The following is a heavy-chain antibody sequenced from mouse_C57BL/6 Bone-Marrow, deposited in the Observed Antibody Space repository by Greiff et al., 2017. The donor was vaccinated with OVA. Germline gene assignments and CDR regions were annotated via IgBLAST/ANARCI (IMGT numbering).Heavy chain of an antibody. J-gene: IGHJ3*01. D-gene: IGHD4-1*01. V-gene: IGHV1-19*01. Sequence: EVQLQQSGPVLVKPGASVKMSCKASGYTFTDYYMNWVKQSHGKSLEWIGVINPYNGGTSYNQKFKGKATLTVDKSSSTAYMELNSLTSEDSAVYYCARGGITGKAWFAYWGQGTLVTVSA. CDR1: GYTFTDYY. CDR3: ARGGITGKAWFAY. CDR2: INPYNGGT.